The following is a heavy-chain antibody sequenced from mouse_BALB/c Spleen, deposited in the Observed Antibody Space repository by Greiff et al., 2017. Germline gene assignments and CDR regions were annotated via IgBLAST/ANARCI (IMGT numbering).Heavy chain of an antibody. V-gene: IGHV8-12*01. Sequence: QVTLKVSGPGILQPSQTLSLTCSFSGFSLSTSGMGVSWIRQPSGKGLEWLAHIYWDDDKRYNPSLKSRLTISKDTSSNQVFLKITSVDTADTATYYCARATMITPLDYWGQGTTLTVSS. CDR3: ARATMITPLDY. CDR2: IYWDDDK. D-gene: IGHD2-4*01. J-gene: IGHJ2*01. CDR1: GFSLSTSGMG.